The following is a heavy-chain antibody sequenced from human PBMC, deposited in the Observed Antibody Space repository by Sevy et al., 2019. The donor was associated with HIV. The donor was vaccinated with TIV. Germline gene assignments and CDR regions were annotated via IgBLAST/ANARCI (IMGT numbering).Heavy chain of an antibody. J-gene: IGHJ6*02. CDR3: ASEIVVVPAAIPPSEVDV. Sequence: SETLSLTCTVSGGSISSSSYYWGWIRQPPGKGLEWIGSIYYSGSTYYIPSLKSRVTISVDTSKNQFSLKLSSVTAADTAVYYCASEIVVVPAAIPPSEVDVWGQGTTVTVSS. D-gene: IGHD2-2*02. CDR2: IYYSGST. V-gene: IGHV4-39*01. CDR1: GGSISSSSYY.